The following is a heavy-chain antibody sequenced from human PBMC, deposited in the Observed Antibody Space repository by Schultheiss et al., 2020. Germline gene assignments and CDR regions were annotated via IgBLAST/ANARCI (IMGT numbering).Heavy chain of an antibody. D-gene: IGHD6-6*01. V-gene: IGHV4-59*12. CDR2: IYYSGST. Sequence: SETLSLTCTVSGGSISSYYWSWIRQPPGKGLEWIGYIYYSGSTNYNPSLKSRVTISVDTSKNQFSLKLSSVTAADTAVYYCARGRGAARGPYYYYGMDVWGQGTTVTVSS. CDR1: GGSISSYY. CDR3: ARGRGAARGPYYYYGMDV. J-gene: IGHJ6*02.